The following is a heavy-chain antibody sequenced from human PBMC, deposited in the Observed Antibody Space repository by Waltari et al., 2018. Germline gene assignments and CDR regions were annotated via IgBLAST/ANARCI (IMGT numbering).Heavy chain of an antibody. V-gene: IGHV1-46*01. J-gene: IGHJ6*03. CDR3: ARERAVTDCSDGFRCYNYEYLDV. Sequence: QVQVVQSGAEVREPGASVKVSCEAVGYTFSEHDLPRVPQVPGQGLEWMGKISPGGGRTTYTQTFQCRITMTRDTATTTVYMQLNRLTSEDTAIYFCARERAVTDCSDGFRCYNYEYLDVWGKGTTVIV. D-gene: IGHD6-19*01. CDR1: GYTFSEHD. CDR2: ISPGGGRT.